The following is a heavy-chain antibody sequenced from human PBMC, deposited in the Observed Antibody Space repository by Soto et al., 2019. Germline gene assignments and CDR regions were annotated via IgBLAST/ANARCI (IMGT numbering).Heavy chain of an antibody. CDR1: GGTFSSYA. J-gene: IGHJ4*02. CDR2: IIPIFGTA. CDR3: ARSAVGATLGGFNDY. Sequence: ASVKVSCKASGGTFSSYAISWVRQAPGQGLEWMGGIIPIFGTANYAQKFQGRVTITADESTSTAYMELSSLRSEDTAVYYCARSAVGATLGGFNDYWGQGTLVTVSS. V-gene: IGHV1-69*13. D-gene: IGHD1-26*01.